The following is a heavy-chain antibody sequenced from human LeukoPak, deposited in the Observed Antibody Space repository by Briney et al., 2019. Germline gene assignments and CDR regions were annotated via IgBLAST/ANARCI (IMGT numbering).Heavy chain of an antibody. CDR1: VCSISIGGYY. J-gene: IGHJ4*02. CDR3: ARVRLGATEY. CDR2: IYYSGST. V-gene: IGHV4-31*03. D-gene: IGHD1-26*01. Sequence: PSQTLSLTCTVSVCSISIGGYYWGWIRQHPGKGLEWIGYIYYSGSTYYNPSLKSRVTISVDTSKNQFSLKLSSVTAADTAVYYCARVRLGATEYWGQGTLVTVSS.